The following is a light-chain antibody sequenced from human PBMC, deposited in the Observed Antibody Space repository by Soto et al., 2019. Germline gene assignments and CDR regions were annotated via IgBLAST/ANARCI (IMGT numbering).Light chain of an antibody. J-gene: IGLJ2*01. CDR1: MRDVGGYNL. V-gene: IGLV2-14*01. Sequence: QAVLTQPASVSGSPGQSITISCAGTMRDVGGYNLVSGYQQHPGRAPQLILYEVRNRPSGISFRFSGSKSGNTASLTISGLQAEDEADYYCSSFTSKSSLIFGGGTKVTVL. CDR2: EVR. CDR3: SSFTSKSSLI.